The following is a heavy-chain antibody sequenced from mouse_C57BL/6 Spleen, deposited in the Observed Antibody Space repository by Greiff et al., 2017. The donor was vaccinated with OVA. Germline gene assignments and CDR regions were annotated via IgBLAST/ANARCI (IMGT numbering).Heavy chain of an antibody. CDR3: ARDYHGSSYSYYFDY. CDR1: GYTFTSYW. D-gene: IGHD1-1*01. Sequence: QVQLQQPGAELVRPGSSVKLSCKASGYTFTSYWMDWVKQRPGQGLEWIGNIYPSDSETHYNQKFKDKATLTVDKSSSTAYMQLSSLTSEDSAVYYCARDYHGSSYSYYFDYWGQGTTLTVSS. CDR2: IYPSDSET. V-gene: IGHV1-61*01. J-gene: IGHJ2*01.